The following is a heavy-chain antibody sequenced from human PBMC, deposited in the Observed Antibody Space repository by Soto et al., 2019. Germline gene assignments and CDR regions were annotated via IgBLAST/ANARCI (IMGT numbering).Heavy chain of an antibody. V-gene: IGHV4-4*07. CDR2: IYTTGST. CDR1: GDSISDYY. Sequence: PSETLSLTCTVSGDSISDYYWSWIRQPAGKGLEWIGRIYTTGSTDYNPSLKSRVTISIDMSKNQFSLKVTSMTAADTAVYYCARGERKVNWRPYFDTWGQGIQVTVSS. CDR3: ARGERKVNWRPYFDT. D-gene: IGHD1-26*01. J-gene: IGHJ5*02.